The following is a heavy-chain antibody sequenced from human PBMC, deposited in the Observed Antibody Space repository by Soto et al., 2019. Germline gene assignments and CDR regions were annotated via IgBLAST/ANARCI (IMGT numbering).Heavy chain of an antibody. CDR1: GGSISSYY. CDR3: ARFHADSSGWYENFDY. CDR2: IYTSGST. J-gene: IGHJ4*02. D-gene: IGHD6-19*01. V-gene: IGHV4-4*07. Sequence: SETLSLTCTVSGGSISSYYWSWIRQPAGKGLEWIGRIYTSGSTNYNPSLKSRVTMSGDTSKNQFSLKLSSVTAADTAVYYCARFHADSSGWYENFDYWGQGTLVTVSS.